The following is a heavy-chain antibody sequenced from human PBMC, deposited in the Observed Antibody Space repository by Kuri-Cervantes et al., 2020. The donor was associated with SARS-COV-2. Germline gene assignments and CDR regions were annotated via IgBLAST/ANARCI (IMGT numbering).Heavy chain of an antibody. J-gene: IGHJ6*03. CDR3: AMGAANSYMDG. CDR2: IWYDGKNE. D-gene: IGHD3-16*01. V-gene: IGHV3-33*08. CDR1: GFSLTNYA. Sequence: GESLKISCGASGFSLTNYAIHWVRQAPGKGLEWVSVIWYDGKNEYYAGSVKGRFNISRDTSKNTVSLHMNSLRAEDTAMYYCAMGAANSYMDGWGRGTTVTVSS.